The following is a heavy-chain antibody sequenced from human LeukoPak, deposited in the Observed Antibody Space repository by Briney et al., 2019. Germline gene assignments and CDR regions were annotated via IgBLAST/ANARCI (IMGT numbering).Heavy chain of an antibody. D-gene: IGHD1-26*01. CDR3: AKKMGGRTDPTKFDY. Sequence: GGSLRLSCAASGFTFSTYALSWVRQAPGKGLEWVSIIGGNGVTTFYADSVKGRFTFSRDNSKNTVSLHMNSLRAEDTAIYYCAKKMGGRTDPTKFDYWGQGTLVTVSS. CDR2: IGGNGVTT. J-gene: IGHJ4*02. V-gene: IGHV3-23*01. CDR1: GFTFSTYA.